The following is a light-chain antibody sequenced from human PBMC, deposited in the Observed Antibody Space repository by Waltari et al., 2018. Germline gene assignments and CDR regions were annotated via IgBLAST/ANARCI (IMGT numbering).Light chain of an antibody. J-gene: IGLJ1*01. CDR2: EVR. CDR1: SRDVGGFNY. V-gene: IGLV2-14*01. CDR3: SSYTSSSTLYV. Sequence: QSALTQPASVSGSPGQSIPISCTGPSRDVGGFNYFSWYQHHPGKAPKPMIYEVRNRPTGVSNRFSGSKSGNTASLTISGLQAEDEADYYCSSYTSSSTLYVFGTGTKVTVL.